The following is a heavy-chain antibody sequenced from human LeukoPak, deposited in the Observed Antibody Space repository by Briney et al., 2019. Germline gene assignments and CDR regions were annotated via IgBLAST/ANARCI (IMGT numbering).Heavy chain of an antibody. V-gene: IGHV3-74*01. J-gene: IGHJ4*02. CDR2: INTDGSST. CDR3: TTSRTFDY. Sequence: PGGSLRLSCAASGFTFSSYWMHWVRQAPGKGLVWVSRINTDGSSTSYADSVRGRFTISRDNTKNTLYLQMNSLRAEDTAMYYCTTSRTFDYWGQGTLVTVSS. D-gene: IGHD1-1*01. CDR1: GFTFSSYW.